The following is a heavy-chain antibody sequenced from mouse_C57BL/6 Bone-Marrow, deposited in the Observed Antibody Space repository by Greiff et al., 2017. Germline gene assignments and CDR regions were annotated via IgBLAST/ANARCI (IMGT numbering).Heavy chain of an antibody. D-gene: IGHD3-1*01. V-gene: IGHV1-82*01. CDR1: GYAFSSSW. J-gene: IGHJ2*01. CDR2: IYPGDGDT. CDR3: ARQLYYFDY. Sequence: QVQLQQSGPELVKPGASVKISCKASGYAFSSSWMNWVKQRPGKGLEWIGRIYPGDGDTNYNGKLKGKATLTADKSSRTAYMQLSSLTSEDSAVYFCARQLYYFDYWGQGTTLTVSS.